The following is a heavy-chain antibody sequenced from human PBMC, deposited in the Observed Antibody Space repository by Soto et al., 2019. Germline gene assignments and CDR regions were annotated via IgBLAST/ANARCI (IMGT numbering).Heavy chain of an antibody. J-gene: IGHJ4*02. V-gene: IGHV1-69*01. D-gene: IGHD3-22*01. CDR2: IIPIFGTP. Sequence: QVQLVQSGAEVRKPGSSVKVSCKTSGGTFSRLAISWVRQAPGQGLEWMGGIIPIFGTPNHAQKFQGRLTITADEATSTVHMELSSLRSEDTAIYYCARGWGEDSSDYFCAYWGQGTLVIVSS. CDR3: ARGWGEDSSDYFCAY. CDR1: GGTFSRLA.